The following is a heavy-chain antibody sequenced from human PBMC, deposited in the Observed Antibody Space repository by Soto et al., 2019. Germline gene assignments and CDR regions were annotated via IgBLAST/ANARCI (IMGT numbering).Heavy chain of an antibody. CDR2: ISPDSGGT. CDR3: ASSYSGSHGYNWFDP. CDR1: GYIFTGYY. J-gene: IGHJ5*02. Sequence: QVQLVQSGAEVKKPGASVKVSCKASGYIFTGYYMHWVRQAPGQGLEWLGWISPDSGGTNYAQKFQGRVTMTRDTSMSTVYMELRRLSSDDTAVYYCASSYSGSHGYNWFDPWGQGTLVTVSS. D-gene: IGHD1-26*01. V-gene: IGHV1-2*02.